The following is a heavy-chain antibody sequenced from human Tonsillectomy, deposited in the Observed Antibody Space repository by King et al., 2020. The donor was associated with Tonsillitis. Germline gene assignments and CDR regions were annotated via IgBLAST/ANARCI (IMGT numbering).Heavy chain of an antibody. CDR1: GDSISSGGYS. J-gene: IGHJ3*02. CDR2: IYQSGST. V-gene: IGHV4-30-2*01. D-gene: IGHD5-18*01. Sequence: QLQESGSRLVRPSQTLSLTCAVSGDSISSGGYSWRWIRQPPGKGLEWIGHIYQSGSTYYNPSLKSRVTISVDRSKNHFSLNLSSVTAADTAVYYCAGGGYSYGLGAFDIWGQGTVVTVSS. CDR3: AGGGYSYGLGAFDI.